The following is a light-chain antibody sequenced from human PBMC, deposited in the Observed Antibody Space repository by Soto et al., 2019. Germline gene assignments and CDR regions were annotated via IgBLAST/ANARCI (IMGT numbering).Light chain of an antibody. CDR2: AAS. CDR3: QQSYSTLRWT. CDR1: QSISSY. J-gene: IGKJ1*01. V-gene: IGKV1-39*01. Sequence: DIQMTQSPSSLSASVGDRVTITCRASQSISSYLNWYQQKPWKAPKLLIYAASSLQSGVPSRFSGSGSGTDFTLTISSLQPEDFAPYYCQQSYSTLRWTFGQGTKVEIK.